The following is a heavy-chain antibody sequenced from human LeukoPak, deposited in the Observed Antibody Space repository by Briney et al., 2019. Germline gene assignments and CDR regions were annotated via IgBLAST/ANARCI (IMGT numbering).Heavy chain of an antibody. D-gene: IGHD5-18*01. CDR2: IYSGGNT. CDR1: GFTVSSNY. CDR3: ARVQYSYGIFDY. J-gene: IGHJ4*02. Sequence: PGGSLRLSCAASGFTVSSNYMSWVRQAPGKGLEWVSVIYSGGNTYYADSVKGRFTISRDNSKNTLYLQMNSLRAEDTAVYYCARVQYSYGIFDYWGQGTLVTVSS. V-gene: IGHV3-53*01.